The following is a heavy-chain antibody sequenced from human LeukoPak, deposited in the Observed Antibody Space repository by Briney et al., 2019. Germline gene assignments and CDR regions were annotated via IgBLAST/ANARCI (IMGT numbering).Heavy chain of an antibody. CDR1: GGTFSSYA. CDR3: ARGVSGIVVVTPDDAFDI. V-gene: IGHV1-69*13. Sequence: SVKVSCKASGGTFSSYAISWVRQAPGQGLEWMGGIIPIFGTANYAQKFQGRVTTTADESTSTAYMELSSLRSEDTAVYYCARGVSGIVVVTPDDAFDIWGQGTMVTVSS. D-gene: IGHD2-21*02. CDR2: IIPIFGTA. J-gene: IGHJ3*02.